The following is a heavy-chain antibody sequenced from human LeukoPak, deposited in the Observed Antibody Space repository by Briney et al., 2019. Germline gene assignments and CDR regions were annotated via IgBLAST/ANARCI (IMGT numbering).Heavy chain of an antibody. J-gene: IGHJ3*02. D-gene: IGHD6-6*01. CDR1: GYSISSGYY. CDR2: IYHSGST. V-gene: IGHV4-38-2*02. CDR3: ARGNLERSIAAPGAFDI. Sequence: SETLSLTCTVSGYSISSGYYWGWIRQPPGKGLEWIGSIYHSGSTYYNPSLKSRVTISVDTSKNQFSLKLSSVPAADTAVYYCARGNLERSIAAPGAFDIWDQGTMVTVSS.